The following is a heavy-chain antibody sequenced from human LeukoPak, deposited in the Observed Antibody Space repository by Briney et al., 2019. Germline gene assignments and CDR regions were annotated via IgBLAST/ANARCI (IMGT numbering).Heavy chain of an antibody. CDR2: ISYDGSNK. V-gene: IGHV3-30*18. D-gene: IGHD3-10*01. Sequence: PGRSLRLSCAASGFTFSSYGMHWVRQAPGKGLEWVAVISYDGSNKYYADSVKGRFTISRDNSKNTLYLQMNSLRAEDTAVYYCAKDPTAEGLGELSYFDYWGQGTLVTVSS. CDR1: GFTFSSYG. CDR3: AKDPTAEGLGELSYFDY. J-gene: IGHJ4*02.